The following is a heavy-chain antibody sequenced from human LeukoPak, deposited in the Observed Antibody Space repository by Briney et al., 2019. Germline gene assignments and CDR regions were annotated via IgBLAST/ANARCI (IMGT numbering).Heavy chain of an antibody. J-gene: IGHJ5*02. CDR3: AGGYCSSTSCYHPRHKWFDP. CDR1: GGSFSGYY. D-gene: IGHD2-2*01. Sequence: SETLSLTCAVYGGSFSGYYWSWIRQPPGKGLEWIGEINHSGSTNYNPSLKSRVTISVDTSKNQFSLKLSSVTAADTAVYYCAGGYCSSTSCYHPRHKWFDPWGQGTLVTVSS. V-gene: IGHV4-34*01. CDR2: INHSGST.